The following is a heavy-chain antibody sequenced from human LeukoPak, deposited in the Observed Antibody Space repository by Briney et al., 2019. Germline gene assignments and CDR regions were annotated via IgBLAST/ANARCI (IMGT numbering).Heavy chain of an antibody. J-gene: IGHJ6*02. CDR2: TYYRSKWYN. CDR1: GDSVSSNSAA. Sequence: SQTLSLTCAISGDSVSSNSAAWNWIRQSPSRGLEWLGRTYYRSKWYNDYAVPVKSRITINPDTSKNQFPLQLNSVTPEDTAVYYCARVRVAGRYYYYGMDVWGQGTTVTVSS. D-gene: IGHD6-19*01. V-gene: IGHV6-1*01. CDR3: ARVRVAGRYYYYGMDV.